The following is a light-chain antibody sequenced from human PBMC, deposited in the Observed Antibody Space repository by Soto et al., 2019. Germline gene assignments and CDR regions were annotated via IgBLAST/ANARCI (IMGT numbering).Light chain of an antibody. CDR3: MQFAHFPRT. J-gene: IGKJ1*01. CDR2: QIS. CDR1: QSLVYSDGNTY. Sequence: DVVLTQTPLSSPVTLGQPASISCRSSQSLVYSDGNTYLSWLQQRTGQPPRLLIYQISNPFSGVPDRVIGSGAGTDFTLKIIRVEAEDGGVYWCMQFAHFPRTFGQGTKLEI. V-gene: IGKV2-24*01.